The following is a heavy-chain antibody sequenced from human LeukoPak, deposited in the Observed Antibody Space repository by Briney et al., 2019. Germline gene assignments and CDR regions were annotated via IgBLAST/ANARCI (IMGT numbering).Heavy chain of an antibody. J-gene: IGHJ6*04. CDR3: AIAWTTAASYYDGMDV. Sequence: ASVKVSCKASGGTFSSYAISWVRQAPGQGLEWMGGIIPIFGTANYAQKFQGRVTITADESTSTAYMELSSLRSEDTAVYYCAIAWTTAASYYDGMDVWGKGTTVTVSS. CDR1: GGTFSSYA. V-gene: IGHV1-69*13. D-gene: IGHD4-17*01. CDR2: IIPIFGTA.